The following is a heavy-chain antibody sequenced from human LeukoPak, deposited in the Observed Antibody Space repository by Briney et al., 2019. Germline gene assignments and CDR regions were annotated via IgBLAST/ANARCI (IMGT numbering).Heavy chain of an antibody. Sequence: GGSLRLSCVASGFTFSSYWTHWVRQEPGKGLVWVSHINGDGSRTTYADSVRGRFTISRDNPKNTLYLQMNSLRAEDTAVYFCAKRGVVIRVILVGFHKEAYYFDSWGQGALVTVSS. J-gene: IGHJ4*02. CDR2: INGDGSRT. V-gene: IGHV3-74*03. CDR1: GFTFSSYW. D-gene: IGHD3-22*01. CDR3: AKRGVVIRVILVGFHKEAYYFDS.